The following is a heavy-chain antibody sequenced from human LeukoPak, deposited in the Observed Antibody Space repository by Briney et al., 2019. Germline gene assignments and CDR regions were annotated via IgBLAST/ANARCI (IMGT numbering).Heavy chain of an antibody. Sequence: KDGESLQISCQGSGSSFTSYWIGWVRQLPGKGLEWMGIIYPGDSDTRYSPSFQGQVTISADKSISTAYLQWSSLKASDTAMYYCARSAARPVGIYYMDVWGKGTTVTVSS. CDR3: ARSAARPVGIYYMDV. V-gene: IGHV5-51*01. D-gene: IGHD6-6*01. CDR2: IYPGDSDT. CDR1: GSSFTSYW. J-gene: IGHJ6*03.